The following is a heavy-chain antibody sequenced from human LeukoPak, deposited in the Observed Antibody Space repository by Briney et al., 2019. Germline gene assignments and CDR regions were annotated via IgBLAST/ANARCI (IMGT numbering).Heavy chain of an antibody. D-gene: IGHD5-18*01. J-gene: IGHJ4*02. V-gene: IGHV3-64*01. CDR2: ISSNGGST. CDR3: ARGVRGYSYGYSPPFDY. Sequence: GGSLRLSCAASGFTFSSYAMHWVRQAPGKGLEYVSAISSNGGSTYYANSMKGRFTISRDNSKNTLYLQMGSLRAEDMAVYYCARGVRGYSYGYSPPFDYWGQGTLVTVSS. CDR1: GFTFSSYA.